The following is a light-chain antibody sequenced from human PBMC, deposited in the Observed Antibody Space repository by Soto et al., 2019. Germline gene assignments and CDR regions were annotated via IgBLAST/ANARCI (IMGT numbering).Light chain of an antibody. CDR3: QQSNNWPYT. J-gene: IGKJ2*01. CDR2: GAS. CDR1: QSVSDT. Sequence: EIVMTQSPATLSVSPGERVILSCRASQSVSDTLALSQQKPGPAPRLLIYGASTRATTIPARFSGSGSGTEFTLTSSSLQSEAFAVYYCQQSNNWPYTFGQGTMLDI. V-gene: IGKV3-15*01.